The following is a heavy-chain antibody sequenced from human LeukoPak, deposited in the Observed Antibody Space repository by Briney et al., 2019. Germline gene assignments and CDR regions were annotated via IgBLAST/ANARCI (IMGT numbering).Heavy chain of an antibody. CDR1: GGSISSYY. CDR2: IYYSGST. V-gene: IGHV4-59*08. Sequence: SETLSLTCTVSGGSISSYYWSWIRQPPGKGLEWIGYIYYSGSTNYNPSLKSRVTISVDTSRNQFSLKLSSVTAADTAVYYCARGRIVVVPAAIYDYWGQGTLVTVSS. D-gene: IGHD2-2*01. CDR3: ARGRIVVVPAAIYDY. J-gene: IGHJ4*02.